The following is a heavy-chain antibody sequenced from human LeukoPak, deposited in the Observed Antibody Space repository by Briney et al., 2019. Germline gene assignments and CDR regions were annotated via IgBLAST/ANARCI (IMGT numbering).Heavy chain of an antibody. CDR3: ARPPAGEYQLLSAFDI. V-gene: IGHV4-39*01. J-gene: IGHJ3*02. D-gene: IGHD2-2*01. Sequence: SETLSLTCTVSGGSISSSSYYWGWIRQPPGEGLEGIGSIYYSGSTYYNPSLKSRVTISVDTSKNQFSLKLSSVTAADTAVYYCARPPAGEYQLLSAFDIWGQGTMVTVSS. CDR1: GGSISSSSYY. CDR2: IYYSGST.